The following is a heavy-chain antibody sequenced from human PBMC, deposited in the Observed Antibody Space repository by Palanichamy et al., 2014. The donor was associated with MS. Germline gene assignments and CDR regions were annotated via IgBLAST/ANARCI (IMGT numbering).Heavy chain of an antibody. D-gene: IGHD2-21*02. CDR1: GYTFTDHH. V-gene: IGHV1-2*02. CDR2: ASPNNGGA. Sequence: QVQLVQSGAEVKKPGASVKVSCRSSGYTFTDHHIHWVRQAPGQGLEWMGWASPNNGGANYAQKFQGRVTMTTDASANAVYLELRGLRSDDTAIYYCARDRVRRTAVFYDAFDVWGQGTMVTVSS. J-gene: IGHJ3*01. CDR3: ARDRVRRTAVFYDAFDV.